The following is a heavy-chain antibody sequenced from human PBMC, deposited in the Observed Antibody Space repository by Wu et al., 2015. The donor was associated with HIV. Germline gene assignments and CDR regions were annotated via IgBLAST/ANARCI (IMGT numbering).Heavy chain of an antibody. CDR2: IIPIFGTA. V-gene: IGHV1-69*12. D-gene: IGHD4-23*01. CDR3: AVCHPGGYGGNPNWFDP. CDR1: GGTFSSYA. Sequence: QVQLVQSGAEVKKPGSSVKVSCKASGGTFSSYAISWVRQAPGQGLEWMGGIIPIFGTANYAQKFQGRVTITADESTSTAYMELSSLRSEDTAVYYCAVCHPGGYGGNPNWFDPWGQGTLVTVSS. J-gene: IGHJ5*02.